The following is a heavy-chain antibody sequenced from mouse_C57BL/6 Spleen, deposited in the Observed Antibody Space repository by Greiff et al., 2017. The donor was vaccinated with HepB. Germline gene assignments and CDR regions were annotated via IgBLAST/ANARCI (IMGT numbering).Heavy chain of an antibody. Sequence: EVKLLESGPGLVKPSQSLSLTCSVTGYSITSGYYWNWIRQFPGNKLEWMGYISYDGSNNYNPSLKNRISITRDTSKNQFFLKLNSVTTEDTATYYGAREATEPPFAYWGQGTLVTVSA. D-gene: IGHD1-1*01. V-gene: IGHV3-6*01. J-gene: IGHJ3*01. CDR3: AREATEPPFAY. CDR2: ISYDGSN. CDR1: GYSITSGYY.